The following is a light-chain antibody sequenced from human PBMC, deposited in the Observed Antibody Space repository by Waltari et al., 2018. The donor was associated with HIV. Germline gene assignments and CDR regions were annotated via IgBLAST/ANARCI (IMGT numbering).Light chain of an antibody. CDR3: ASHAGSKDV. CDR1: SSDIGAYNY. V-gene: IGLV2-8*01. Sequence: QSALTQPPSASGSPGQSVTISCTGTSSDIGAYNYVSWFQQHPGKAPTLMIFDVSKRSSGAPDRLSDSKSSNTAFLTVSELQAEDEADYYCASHAGSKDVFGGGTKLTVL. J-gene: IGLJ2*01. CDR2: DVS.